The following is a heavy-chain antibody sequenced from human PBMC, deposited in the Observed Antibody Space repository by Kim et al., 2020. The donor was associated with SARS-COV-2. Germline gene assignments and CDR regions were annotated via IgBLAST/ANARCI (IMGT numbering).Heavy chain of an antibody. V-gene: IGHV1-69*13. J-gene: IGHJ4*02. CDR2: IIPIFGTA. CDR3: ARDLAWQRGSFDY. CDR1: GGTFSSYA. Sequence: SVKVSCKASGGTFSSYAISWVRQAPGQGLEWMGGIIPIFGTANYAQKFQGRVTITADESTSTAYMELSSLRSEDTAVYYCARDLAWQRGSFDYWGQGTLVTVSS. D-gene: IGHD3-16*01.